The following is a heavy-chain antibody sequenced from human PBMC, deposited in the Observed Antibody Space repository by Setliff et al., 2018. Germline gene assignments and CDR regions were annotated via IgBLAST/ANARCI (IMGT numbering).Heavy chain of an antibody. CDR3: ARDGAYCSGGSCYSFDY. J-gene: IGHJ4*02. D-gene: IGHD2-15*01. Sequence: SVKVSCKASGGMSGTYSISWVRQAPGQGLEWIGAIIPIFGTPNYAQKFQDRVTITAGVSTSTAYMELSSLRSDDTAVYYCARDGAYCSGGSCYSFDYWGQGTPVTVSS. CDR1: GGMSGTYS. CDR2: IIPIFGTP. V-gene: IGHV1-69*13.